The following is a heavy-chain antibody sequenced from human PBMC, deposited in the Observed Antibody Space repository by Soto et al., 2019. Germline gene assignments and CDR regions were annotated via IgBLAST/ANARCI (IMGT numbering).Heavy chain of an antibody. CDR2: ISGSDAGT. CDR3: TKDPCTRSSCDFDF. J-gene: IGHJ4*02. V-gene: IGHV3-23*01. Sequence: EVQLLESGGGLVQPGGSLKLSWEALGFTFSGHPWAWVRQAPGKGREWVSAISGSDAGTFDADSVRGRFTIARDNSKNTLYLHMTSLRVEDTAIYYCTKDPCTRSSCDFDFWGQGSLVTVSS. D-gene: IGHD2-2*01. CDR1: GFTFSGHP.